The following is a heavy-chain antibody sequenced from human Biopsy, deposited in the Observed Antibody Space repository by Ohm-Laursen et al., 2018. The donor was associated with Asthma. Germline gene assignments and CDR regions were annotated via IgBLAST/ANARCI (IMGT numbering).Heavy chain of an antibody. CDR3: ARKAGSCISRTCYSLDF. CDR1: GGTFNTYV. D-gene: IGHD2-15*01. J-gene: IGHJ4*02. Sequence: SVKVSCKSLGGTFNTYVIGWVRQAPGQGLEWMGVIISVFGTTTYPQKFQDRVTITADDSTSTVYMELSSLRSEDRAVYYCARKAGSCISRTCYSLDFWGQGTLVTVSS. CDR2: IISVFGTT. V-gene: IGHV1-69*13.